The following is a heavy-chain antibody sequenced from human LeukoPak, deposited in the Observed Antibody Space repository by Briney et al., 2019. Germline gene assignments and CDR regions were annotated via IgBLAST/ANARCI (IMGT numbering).Heavy chain of an antibody. D-gene: IGHD1-26*01. V-gene: IGHV3-48*03. CDR1: GFTFSSYE. CDR3: AREALGAATLDY. CDR2: ISSSGSTI. J-gene: IGHJ4*02. Sequence: GGSLRLSCAASGFTFSSYEMNWVRQAPGKGLEWVSYISSSGSTIYYADSVKGRFTISRDNAKNSLYLQMNSLRAEDTAVYYCAREALGAATLDYWGQGTLATVSS.